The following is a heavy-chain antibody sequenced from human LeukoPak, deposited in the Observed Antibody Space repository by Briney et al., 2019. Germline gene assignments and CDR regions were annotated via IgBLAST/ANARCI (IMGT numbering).Heavy chain of an antibody. Sequence: SETLSLTCAVSGGSISSGGYSWSWIQQPPGKGLEWIGYIYHSGSTYYNPSLKSRVTISVDRSKNQFSLKLSSVTAADTAVYYCARGISDYDILTGYYIRAFDIWGQGTMVTVSS. V-gene: IGHV4-30-2*01. CDR1: GGSISSGGYS. D-gene: IGHD3-9*01. CDR3: ARGISDYDILTGYYIRAFDI. J-gene: IGHJ3*02. CDR2: IYHSGST.